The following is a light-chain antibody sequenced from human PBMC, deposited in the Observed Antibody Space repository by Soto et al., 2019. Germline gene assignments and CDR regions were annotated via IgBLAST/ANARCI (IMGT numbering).Light chain of an antibody. Sequence: EIVMTQSPATLSVSPGERATLSCRASQSVSVNLAWYQQKPGQPPRLLIYGASTRATGIPARFSGSGSGTEFTLTINSLQSEDFAVYYCQQYGSSPKTFGQGTKVE. CDR3: QQYGSSPKT. CDR2: GAS. J-gene: IGKJ1*01. CDR1: QSVSVN. V-gene: IGKV3-15*01.